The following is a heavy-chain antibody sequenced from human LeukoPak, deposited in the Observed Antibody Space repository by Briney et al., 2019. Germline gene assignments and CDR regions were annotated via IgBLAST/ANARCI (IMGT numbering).Heavy chain of an antibody. CDR1: GFTFSSYE. J-gene: IGHJ4*02. D-gene: IGHD3-3*01. CDR2: ISNTGSTI. Sequence: GGSLRLSCAASGFTFSSYEMNWVRQAPGKGLEWVSYISNTGSTIYYADSAKGRFTISRDNAKSSLYLQMNSLKAEDTALYYCARRNYDYYFDYWGQGTLVTVSS. V-gene: IGHV3-48*03. CDR3: ARRNYDYYFDY.